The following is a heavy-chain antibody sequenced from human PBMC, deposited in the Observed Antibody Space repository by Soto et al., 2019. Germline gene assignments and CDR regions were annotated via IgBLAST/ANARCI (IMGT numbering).Heavy chain of an antibody. CDR1: GFTLRSYG. Sequence: PGGSLRLCCAACGFTLRSYGMNWVRQAPGKGLEWVSYISSSSSTIYYADSVKGRFTISRDNAKNSLYLQMNSLRAEDTAVYYCARDALTYGDFDFDYWGQRPLVTVSS. J-gene: IGHJ4*02. CDR2: ISSSSSTI. D-gene: IGHD4-17*01. CDR3: ARDALTYGDFDFDY. V-gene: IGHV3-48*01.